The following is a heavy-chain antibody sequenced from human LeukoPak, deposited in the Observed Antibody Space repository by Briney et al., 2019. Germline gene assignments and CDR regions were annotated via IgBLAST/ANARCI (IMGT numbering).Heavy chain of an antibody. CDR2: INPSGGST. CDR3: ARERITMVRGGSGLGY. J-gene: IGHJ4*02. CDR1: GYTFTSYY. Sequence: ASVKVSCKASGYTFTSYYMHWVRQAPGQGLEWMGIINPSGGSTSYAQKFQGRVTMTRDTSTSTVYMELSSLRSEDTAVYYCARERITMVRGGSGLGYWGQGTLVTVSS. D-gene: IGHD3-10*01. V-gene: IGHV1-46*01.